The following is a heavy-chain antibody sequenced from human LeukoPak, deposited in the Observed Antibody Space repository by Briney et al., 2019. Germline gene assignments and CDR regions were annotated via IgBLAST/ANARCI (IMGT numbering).Heavy chain of an antibody. V-gene: IGHV3-21*01. CDR3: ARATSLMEGNDY. J-gene: IGHJ4*02. CDR1: GFTFSTYA. D-gene: IGHD3-10*01. Sequence: GGSLRLSCAASGFTFSTYAMNWVRQAPGKGLEWVSSISSSSSYIYYADSVKGRFTISRDNDKKALYLQMNSLRAEDTAVYYCARATSLMEGNDYWGQGSLVTVPS. CDR2: ISSSSSYI.